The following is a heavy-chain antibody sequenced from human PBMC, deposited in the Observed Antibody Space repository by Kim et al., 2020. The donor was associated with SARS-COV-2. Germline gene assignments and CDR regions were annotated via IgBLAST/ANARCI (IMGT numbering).Heavy chain of an antibody. CDR3: ATVKTYYYDSSGHGGAFDL. V-gene: IGHV1-24*01. D-gene: IGHD3-22*01. J-gene: IGHJ3*01. CDR2: FDPEDGET. CDR1: GYTLTELS. Sequence: ASVKVSCKVSGYTLTELSMHWVRQAPGKGLEWMGGFDPEDGETIYAQKFQGRVTMTEDTSTDTAYMELSSLRSEDTAVYYCATVKTYYYDSSGHGGAFDLWGQGTMVTVSS.